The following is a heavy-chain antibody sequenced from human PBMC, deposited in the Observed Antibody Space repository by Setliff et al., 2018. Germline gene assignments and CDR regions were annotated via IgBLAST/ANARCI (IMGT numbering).Heavy chain of an antibody. Sequence: PGGSLRLSCAASGFTFSSEYMNWVRQAPGKGLEWVSYISSSSTSIYSDSVKGRFIISRDNSKNTLYLQMNSLRAEDTAVYFCAKESGAHYFYYYYMDVWGKGTTVTVSS. J-gene: IGHJ6*03. D-gene: IGHD2-15*01. CDR3: AKESGAHYFYYYYMDV. CDR2: ISSSSTSI. V-gene: IGHV3-48*01. CDR1: GFTFSSEY.